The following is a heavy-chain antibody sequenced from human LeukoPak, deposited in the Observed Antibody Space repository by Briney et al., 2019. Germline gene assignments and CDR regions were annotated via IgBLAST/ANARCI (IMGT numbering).Heavy chain of an antibody. Sequence: PSETLSLTCTVSGGSIHSTSYYWGWLPPPPGKGLVWCGSIHYSGNTYYNASLESRLTISVDTYKTQFPLKLSSVRPAHPVAFFWSTFIRRDGNFYWVEGSQVSVRS. CDR1: GGSIHSTSYY. J-gene: IGHJ4*02. CDR3: STFIRRDGNFY. V-gene: IGHV4-39*01. D-gene: IGHD5-24*01. CDR2: IHYSGNT.